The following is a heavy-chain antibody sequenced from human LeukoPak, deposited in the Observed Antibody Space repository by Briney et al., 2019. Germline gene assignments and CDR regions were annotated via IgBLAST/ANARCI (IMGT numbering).Heavy chain of an antibody. CDR1: GFSFSSYA. CDR2: VGGSGGST. D-gene: IGHD4-17*01. J-gene: IGHJ4*02. V-gene: IGHV3-23*01. Sequence: GGSLRLSCAASGFSFSSYAMSWVRQAPGKGLEWVSAVGGSGGSTYFADSVKGRFTISRDNAKNSLWLQMNSLRAEDTAVYYCARDWGSGTTLDYWGQGTLVTVSS. CDR3: ARDWGSGTTLDY.